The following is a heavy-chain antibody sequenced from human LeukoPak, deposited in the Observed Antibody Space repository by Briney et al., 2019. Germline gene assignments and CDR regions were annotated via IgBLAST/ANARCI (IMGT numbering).Heavy chain of an antibody. D-gene: IGHD3-9*01. V-gene: IGHV4-59*01. Sequence: SETLSLTCTVSGGSISSYYWSWIRQPPGKGLEWIGYIYYSGSTNYNPSLKSRVTISVDTSKNQFSLKLSSVTAADTAVYYCARAGVDILTGRDPYYFDYWGQGTLVTVSS. J-gene: IGHJ4*02. CDR3: ARAGVDILTGRDPYYFDY. CDR1: GGSISSYY. CDR2: IYYSGST.